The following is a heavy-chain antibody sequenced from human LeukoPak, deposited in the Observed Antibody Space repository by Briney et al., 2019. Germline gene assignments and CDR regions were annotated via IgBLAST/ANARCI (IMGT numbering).Heavy chain of an antibody. CDR1: GGSFSVYY. D-gene: IGHD1-26*01. V-gene: IGHV4-59*01. CDR2: IYYSGST. CDR3: ARTRGSGSWYPNYFDY. J-gene: IGHJ4*02. Sequence: SETLSLTCAVYGGSFSVYYWSWIRQPPGKGLEWIGYIYYSGSTNYNPSLKSRVTISVDTSKNQFSLKLSSVTAADTAVYYCARTRGSGSWYPNYFDYWGQGTLVTVSS.